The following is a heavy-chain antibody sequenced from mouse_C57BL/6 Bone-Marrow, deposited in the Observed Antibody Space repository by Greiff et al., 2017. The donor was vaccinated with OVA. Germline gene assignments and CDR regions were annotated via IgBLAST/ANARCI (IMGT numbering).Heavy chain of an antibody. CDR2: IDPENGDT. J-gene: IGHJ2*01. CDR1: GFNIKDDY. CDR3: TLIYYGNDLFDY. D-gene: IGHD2-2*01. V-gene: IGHV14-4*01. Sequence: VHVKQSGAELVRPGASVKLSCTASGFNIKDDYMHWVKQRPEQGLEWIGWIDPENGDTEYASKFQGKATITADTSSNTAYLQLSSLTSEDTAVYYCTLIYYGNDLFDYWGQGTTLPVSS.